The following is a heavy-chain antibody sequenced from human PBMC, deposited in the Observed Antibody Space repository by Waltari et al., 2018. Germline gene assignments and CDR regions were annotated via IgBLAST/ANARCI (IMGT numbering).Heavy chain of an antibody. V-gene: IGHV3-30*02. D-gene: IGHD2-8*01. Sequence: QVQLVESGGGVVQRGGSLRLSCAASGFTFSSYAMHWVRQAPGKGVEWVAFIRYDGSNEYYADSVKGRFTISRDNSRNTLYLQMNSLRDVDTAVYYCAKDNKGDSTNWYFDLWGRGTLVIVSS. CDR2: IRYDGSNE. J-gene: IGHJ2*01. CDR1: GFTFSSYA. CDR3: AKDNKGDSTNWYFDL.